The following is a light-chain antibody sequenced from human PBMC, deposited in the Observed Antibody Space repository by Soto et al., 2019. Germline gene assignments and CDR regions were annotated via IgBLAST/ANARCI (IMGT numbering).Light chain of an antibody. Sequence: QSALTQPPSVSGSPGQSVTISCTGTSSDVGSYNRVSWYQQPPGTAPKLLIYEVSNRPSGVPDRFSGSKSGNTASLTISGLQTEDEADYYCSSYTSSSTVVFGGGNKLTVL. J-gene: IGLJ2*01. CDR1: SSDVGSYNR. CDR3: SSYTSSSTVV. V-gene: IGLV2-18*02. CDR2: EVS.